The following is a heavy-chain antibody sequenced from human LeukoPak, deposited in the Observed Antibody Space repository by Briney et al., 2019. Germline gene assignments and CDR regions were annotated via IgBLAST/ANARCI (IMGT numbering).Heavy chain of an antibody. J-gene: IGHJ5*02. Sequence: PGGSLRLSCAASGFHFRTYWMTWVRQAPGKGLEWVASINQDGSGKYYVDSVKGRFTISRDNTKNSLYLQMNTLRAEDTAVYYCARQSARNWFDPWGQGTLVTVSS. CDR3: ARQSARNWFDP. CDR2: INQDGSGK. D-gene: IGHD3-3*01. V-gene: IGHV3-7*01. CDR1: GFHFRTYW.